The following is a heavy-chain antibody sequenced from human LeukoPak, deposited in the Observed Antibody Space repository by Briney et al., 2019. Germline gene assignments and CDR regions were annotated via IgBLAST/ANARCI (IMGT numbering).Heavy chain of an antibody. V-gene: IGHV4-4*07. CDR3: ARDKSVDFWSGYYTLFDY. Sequence: SETLSLTCTVSGGSISSYYWSWIRQPAGKGLEWIGRIYTSGSTNYNPSLKSRVTMSVDTSTNQFSLKLSSVTAADTAVYYCARDKSVDFWSGYYTLFDYWGQGTLVTVSS. CDR1: GGSISSYY. CDR2: IYTSGST. J-gene: IGHJ4*02. D-gene: IGHD3-3*01.